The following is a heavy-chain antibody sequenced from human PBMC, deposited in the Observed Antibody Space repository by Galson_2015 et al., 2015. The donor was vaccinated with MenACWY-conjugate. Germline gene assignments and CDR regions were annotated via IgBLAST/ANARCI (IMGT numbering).Heavy chain of an antibody. CDR1: GFRFSSQW. Sequence: SLRLSCAASGFRFSSQWLSWVRQAPGKGPECVASINGDGSDESYMDSVKGRFTISRDNAQNSLSLQMNSLSVEDTAVYYCARGGNWGHGTLVTVSS. J-gene: IGHJ4*01. V-gene: IGHV3-7*03. CDR3: ARGGN. CDR2: INGDGSDE. D-gene: IGHD4-23*01.